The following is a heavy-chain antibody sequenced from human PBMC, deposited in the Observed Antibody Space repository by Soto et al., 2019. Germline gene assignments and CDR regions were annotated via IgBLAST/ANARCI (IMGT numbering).Heavy chain of an antibody. CDR2: IIPIFGTA. CDR1: GGTFSSYA. CDR3: ARGIRYCSGGSCASLDYYYGMDV. D-gene: IGHD2-15*01. J-gene: IGHJ6*02. Sequence: GASVKVSCKASGGTFSSYAISWVRQAPGQGLEWMGGIIPIFGTANYAQKFQGRVTITADESTSTAYMELSSLRSEDTAVYYCARGIRYCSGGSCASLDYYYGMDVRGQGTTVTVSS. V-gene: IGHV1-69*13.